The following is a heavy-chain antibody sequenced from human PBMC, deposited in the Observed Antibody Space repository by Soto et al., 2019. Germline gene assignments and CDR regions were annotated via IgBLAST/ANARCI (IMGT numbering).Heavy chain of an antibody. V-gene: IGHV1-46*01. D-gene: IGHD3-9*01. J-gene: IGHJ5*02. Sequence: ASVKVSCKPSGYTFTTYSMHWVRQTPGHGLEWMGVINPSGGRTSYAQKFQGRVTMTRDTSTSTVHMELSNLRSEDTAVYYCARGYFDSGHGYDLWGQGTQVTVSS. CDR3: ARGYFDSGHGYDL. CDR2: INPSGGRT. CDR1: GYTFTTYS.